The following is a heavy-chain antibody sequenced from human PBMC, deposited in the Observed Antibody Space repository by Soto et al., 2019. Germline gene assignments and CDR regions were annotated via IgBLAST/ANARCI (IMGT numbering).Heavy chain of an antibody. CDR2: IYYSGST. CDR3: ARFKIVGATKSLSALGPFDY. CDR1: GGSISSYY. V-gene: IGHV4-59*01. J-gene: IGHJ4*02. Sequence: PSETLSITCTVSGGSISSYYWSWIRQPPGKGLEWIGYIYYSGSTNYNPSLKSRVTISVDTSKNQFSLKLSSVTAADTAVYYCARFKIVGATKSLSALGPFDYWGQGTLVTVSS. D-gene: IGHD1-26*01.